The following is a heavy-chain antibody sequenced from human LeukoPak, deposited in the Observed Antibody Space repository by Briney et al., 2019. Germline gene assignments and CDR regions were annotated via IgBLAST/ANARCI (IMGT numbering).Heavy chain of an antibody. J-gene: IGHJ6*02. V-gene: IGHV3-13*04. Sequence: GGSLRLSCAASGFTFSSYDMHWVRQATGKGLEWVSAIGTAGDTYYPDSVKGRFTISRDDSKKTVYLQMNSLRAEDTAVYYCAKDLISMVRGSAMDVWGQGTTVTVSS. CDR1: GFTFSSYD. CDR2: IGTAGDT. D-gene: IGHD3-10*01. CDR3: AKDLISMVRGSAMDV.